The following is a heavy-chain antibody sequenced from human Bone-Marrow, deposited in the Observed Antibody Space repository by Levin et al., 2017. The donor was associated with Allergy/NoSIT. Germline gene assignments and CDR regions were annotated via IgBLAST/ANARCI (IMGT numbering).Heavy chain of an antibody. CDR3: ARVPGYCISTSCTYYYYGMDV. Sequence: LSLTCAASGFTFSSYWMSWVRQAPGKGLEWVANIKQDGSEKYYVDSVKGRFTISRDNAKNSLYLQMNSLRAEDTAVYYCARVPGYCISTSCTYYYYGMDVWGQGTTVTVSS. D-gene: IGHD2-2*01. CDR2: IKQDGSEK. CDR1: GFTFSSYW. V-gene: IGHV3-7*01. J-gene: IGHJ6*02.